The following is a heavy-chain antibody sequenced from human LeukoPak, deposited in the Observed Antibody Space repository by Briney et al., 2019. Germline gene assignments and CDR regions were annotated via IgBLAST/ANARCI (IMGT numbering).Heavy chain of an antibody. Sequence: ASVKVSCKVSGYTLTELSMHWVRQAPGKGLEWMGGFDPEDGETIYAQKFQGRVTMTGDTSTDTAYMELSSLRSEDTAVYYCATDRKYFSGSFDYWGQGTLVTVSS. J-gene: IGHJ4*02. D-gene: IGHD6-19*01. CDR3: ATDRKYFSGSFDY. CDR2: FDPEDGET. CDR1: GYTLTELS. V-gene: IGHV1-24*01.